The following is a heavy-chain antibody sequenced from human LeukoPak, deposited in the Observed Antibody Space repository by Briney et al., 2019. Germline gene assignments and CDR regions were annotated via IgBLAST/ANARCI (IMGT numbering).Heavy chain of an antibody. CDR3: ARVSTIMGGGYNFFDP. V-gene: IGHV1-18*01. CDR2: ISAYNGNT. CDR1: GYTFTSYG. Sequence: ASVKVSCKASGYTFTSYGISWVRQAPGQGLEWMGWISAYNGNTNYAQKFQGRVAVTADESTNTVYMELSSLRSDDTALYYCARVSTIMGGGYNFFDPWGQGTLVTVSS. D-gene: IGHD2/OR15-2a*01. J-gene: IGHJ5*02.